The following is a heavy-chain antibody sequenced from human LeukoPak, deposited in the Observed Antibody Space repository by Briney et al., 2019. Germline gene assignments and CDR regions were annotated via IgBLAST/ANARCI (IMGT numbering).Heavy chain of an antibody. CDR1: GFTFSSYA. Sequence: EGSLRLSCAASGFTFSSYAMSWVRQAPGKGLEWVSAISGSGGSTYYADSVKGRFTISRDNSKNTLYLQMNSLRAEDTAVYYCANGYCSSTSCFDYGMDVWGQGTTVTVSS. V-gene: IGHV3-23*01. CDR3: ANGYCSSTSCFDYGMDV. J-gene: IGHJ6*02. D-gene: IGHD2-2*01. CDR2: ISGSGGST.